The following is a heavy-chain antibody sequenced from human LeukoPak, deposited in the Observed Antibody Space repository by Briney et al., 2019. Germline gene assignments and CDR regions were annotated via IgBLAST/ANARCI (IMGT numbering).Heavy chain of an antibody. CDR3: ARTRVYRGPLTGLRPNYGMDV. D-gene: IGHD5/OR15-5a*01. CDR1: GGSFSGYY. Sequence: PSETLSLTCAVYGGSFSGYYWSWIRQPPGKGLEWIGEINHSGSTNYNPSLKSRVTISVDTSKNQFSLKLSSVTAADTAVYYCARTRVYRGPLTGLRPNYGMDVWGLGTTVTVSS. J-gene: IGHJ6*02. CDR2: INHSGST. V-gene: IGHV4-34*01.